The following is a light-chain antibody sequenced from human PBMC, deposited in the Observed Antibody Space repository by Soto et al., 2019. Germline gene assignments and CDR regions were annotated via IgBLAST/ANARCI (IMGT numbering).Light chain of an antibody. CDR3: QQYGSSPLT. Sequence: EIVLTQSPGTLSLSPGERATLACRASQSVSSSYLAWYQQKPGQAPRLLIYGASSRATGIPDRFSGSGSGTYFTLTISSLEPEEFEVYYGQQYGSSPLTCGGGTKVEIK. CDR2: GAS. CDR1: QSVSSSY. J-gene: IGKJ4*01. V-gene: IGKV3-20*01.